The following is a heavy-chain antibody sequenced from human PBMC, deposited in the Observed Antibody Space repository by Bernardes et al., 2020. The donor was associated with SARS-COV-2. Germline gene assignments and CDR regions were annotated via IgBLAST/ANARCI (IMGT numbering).Heavy chain of an antibody. CDR2: ISSNGGST. Sequence: GGSLRLSCSASGFTFSSYAMHWVRQAPGKGLEYVSAISSNGGSTYYADSVKGRFTISRDNSKNTLYLQMSSLRAEDTAVYYCVKGGQDIVVVPAAMRHYYYYYYMDVWGKGTTVTVSS. J-gene: IGHJ6*03. CDR1: GFTFSSYA. D-gene: IGHD2-2*01. CDR3: VKGGQDIVVVPAAMRHYYYYYYMDV. V-gene: IGHV3-64D*09.